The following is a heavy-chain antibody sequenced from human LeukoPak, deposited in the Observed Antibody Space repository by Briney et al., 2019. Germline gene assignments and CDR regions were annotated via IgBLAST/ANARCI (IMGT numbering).Heavy chain of an antibody. CDR3: AIVPPVPAAPFDY. V-gene: IGHV4-39*01. Sequence: PSETLSVTSAVLLGSTSSSSYYCGWVRHPPGKGLEWLGYIYFSGSTYYNPSLKSRVTISVDTSKNQFSLKLSSVTAADTAVYYCAIVPPVPAAPFDYWGQGTLVTVSS. D-gene: IGHD2-2*01. CDR2: IYFSGST. CDR1: LGSTSSSSYY. J-gene: IGHJ4*02.